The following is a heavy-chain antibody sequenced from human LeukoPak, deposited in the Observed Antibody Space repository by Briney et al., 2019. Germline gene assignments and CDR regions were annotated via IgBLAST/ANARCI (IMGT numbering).Heavy chain of an antibody. V-gene: IGHV3-7*01. Sequence: GGSLRLSCAASGFTFSSYAMSWVRQAPGKGLEWVATIKEDGNERYSVDSVKSRFTISRDNAKNSLYLQMNSLRVEDTAVYYCVRERYRGSDYWGQGTLVTVSS. CDR2: IKEDGNER. D-gene: IGHD3-10*01. CDR1: GFTFSSYA. CDR3: VRERYRGSDY. J-gene: IGHJ4*02.